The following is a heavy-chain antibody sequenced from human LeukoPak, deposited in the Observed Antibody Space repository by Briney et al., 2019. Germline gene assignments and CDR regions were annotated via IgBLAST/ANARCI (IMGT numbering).Heavy chain of an antibody. CDR2: IIPIFGTA. CDR1: GGTFSSYA. J-gene: IGHJ6*03. V-gene: IGHV1-69*05. CDR3: ARVRVQDYYYYMDV. D-gene: IGHD1-1*01. Sequence: SVKVSCKASGGTFSSYAISWVRQAPGQGLEWMGGIIPIFGTANYAQKFQGRVTITTDESTSTACMELSSLRSADTAVYYCARVRVQDYYYYMDVWGKGTTVTVSS.